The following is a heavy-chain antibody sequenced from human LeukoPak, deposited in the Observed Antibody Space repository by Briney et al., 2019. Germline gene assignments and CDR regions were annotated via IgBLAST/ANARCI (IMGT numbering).Heavy chain of an antibody. Sequence: PSETPSLTCAVHGASLSDYYWTWIRQSPEKGLECIGAIDHRGSANYNPSLESRVTISLDTSKNQFSLNLASVTAADTAVYYCTSLFSASGTFDSWGQGTLVAVSS. CDR3: TSLFSASGTFDS. CDR1: GASLSDYY. CDR2: IDHRGSA. V-gene: IGHV4-34*01. J-gene: IGHJ4*02. D-gene: IGHD3-10*01.